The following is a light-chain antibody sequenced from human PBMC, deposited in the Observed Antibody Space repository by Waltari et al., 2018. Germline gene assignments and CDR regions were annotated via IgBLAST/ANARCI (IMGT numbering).Light chain of an antibody. CDR1: QTVSTC. V-gene: IGKV3-11*01. Sequence: EVVLTQSPGTLSLSPGERATLSCRASQTVSTCLAWFQQKPGQAPRLLIYDASNRAPGIPARFSGSGSGTDFSLTISSLEPEDFAVYYCHQRSLWPWTFGQGTKVAIK. J-gene: IGKJ1*01. CDR3: HQRSLWPWT. CDR2: DAS.